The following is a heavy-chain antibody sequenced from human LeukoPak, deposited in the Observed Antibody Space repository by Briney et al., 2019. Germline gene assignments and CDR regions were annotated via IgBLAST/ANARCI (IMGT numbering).Heavy chain of an antibody. CDR1: GGSFSGYY. D-gene: IGHD2-2*01. J-gene: IGHJ6*02. V-gene: IGHV4-34*01. Sequence: SETLSLTCAVYGGSFSGYYWSWIRQPPGKGLEWIGEIYHSGSTNYNPSLKSRVTISVDKSKNQFSLKLSSVTAADTAVYYCARGYCSSTSCSIPGGSYYYGMDVWGQGTTVTVSS. CDR2: IYHSGST. CDR3: ARGYCSSTSCSIPGGSYYYGMDV.